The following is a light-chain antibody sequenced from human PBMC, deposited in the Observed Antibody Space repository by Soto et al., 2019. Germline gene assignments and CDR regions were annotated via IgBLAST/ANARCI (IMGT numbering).Light chain of an antibody. Sequence: DLQMTKSPSTLSASIGDRVTITCRDSQGISTWLAWYQQKTGIAPNLLIYDASSLQSGVPSMFSGSGSWTEFTLTITRLLPDDFATYDCQQYNIPPFTFGPGTKVDIK. J-gene: IGKJ3*01. CDR3: QQYNIPPFT. V-gene: IGKV1-5*01. CDR2: DAS. CDR1: QGISTW.